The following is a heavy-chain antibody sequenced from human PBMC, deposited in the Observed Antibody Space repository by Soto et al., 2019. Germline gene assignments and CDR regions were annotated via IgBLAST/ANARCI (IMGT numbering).Heavy chain of an antibody. CDR3: ASDHVDVNYYYYGMDV. CDR2: IDPSDSYT. CDR1: GYSFTSYW. J-gene: IGHJ6*02. D-gene: IGHD2-15*01. V-gene: IGHV5-10-1*01. Sequence: PGESLKISCKGSGYSFTSYWISWVRQMPGKGLEWMGRIDPSDSYTNYSPSFQGHVTISADKSISTAYLQWSSLKASDTAMYYCASDHVDVNYYYYGMDVWCQGTTVTVSS.